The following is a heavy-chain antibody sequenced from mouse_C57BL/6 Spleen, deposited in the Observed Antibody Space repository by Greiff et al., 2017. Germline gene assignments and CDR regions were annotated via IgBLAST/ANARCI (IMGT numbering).Heavy chain of an antibody. D-gene: IGHD1-1*01. V-gene: IGHV1-52*01. CDR2: IDPSDSET. J-gene: IGHJ2*01. Sequence: QVQPQQPGAELVRPGSSVKLSCKASGYTFTSYWMHWVKQRPIQGLEWIGNIDPSDSETHSNQKFKDKATLTVDKSSSTPYMQLSSLTSEDSAVYYCARDYVSSPYFDYWGQGTTLTVSS. CDR3: ARDYVSSPYFDY. CDR1: GYTFTSYW.